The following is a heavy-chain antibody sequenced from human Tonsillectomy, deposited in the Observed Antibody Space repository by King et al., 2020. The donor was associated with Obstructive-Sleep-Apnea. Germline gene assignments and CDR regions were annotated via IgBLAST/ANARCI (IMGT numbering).Heavy chain of an antibody. CDR3: ASPKLLDYVDYYGMHL. CDR2: IDDSSTYI. Sequence: VQLVESGGGLVKPGGSLRLSCAASGFPFSTYSVSWVRQAPGKGLEWVASIDDSSTYIYYADSVRGRFTISRDNAKNSLYLQMNSLRAEDTAVYYCASPKLLDYVDYYGMHLWGQGTTVTVSS. D-gene: IGHD4-17*01. V-gene: IGHV3-21*01. CDR1: GFPFSTYS. J-gene: IGHJ6*02.